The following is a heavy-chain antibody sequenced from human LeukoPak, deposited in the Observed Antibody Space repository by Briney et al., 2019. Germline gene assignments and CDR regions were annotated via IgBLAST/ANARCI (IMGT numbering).Heavy chain of an antibody. CDR3: VGTIASRGSEY. Sequence: GGSLRLSCAASGFTFTNYWMHWVRQAPGMGLVWVSRLPPDELGIIYTDSVKGRFTVSRDNAKNTVYLQMNNLRVDDTAMYYCVGTIASRGSEYWGQGALVTVSS. D-gene: IGHD6-6*01. V-gene: IGHV3-74*01. CDR1: GFTFTNYW. J-gene: IGHJ4*02. CDR2: LPPDELGI.